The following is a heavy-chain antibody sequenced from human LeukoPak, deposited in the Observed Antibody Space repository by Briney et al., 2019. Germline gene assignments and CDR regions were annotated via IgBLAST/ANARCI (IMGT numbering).Heavy chain of an antibody. CDR1: GGTFSSYA. CDR2: IIPIFGTA. D-gene: IGHD6-19*01. Sequence: SVKVSCKASGGTFSSYAISWVRQAPGQGLEWMGGIIPIFGTANYAQKFQGRVTITADESTSTAYMELSSLRSEDTAVYYCAREVGLGSGWYGGYYYYGMDVWGQGTTVTVSS. V-gene: IGHV1-69*13. CDR3: AREVGLGSGWYGGYYYYGMDV. J-gene: IGHJ6*02.